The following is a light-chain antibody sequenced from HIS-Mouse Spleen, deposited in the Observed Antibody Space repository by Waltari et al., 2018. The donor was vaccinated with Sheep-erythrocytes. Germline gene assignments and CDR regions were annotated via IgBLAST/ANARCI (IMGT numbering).Light chain of an antibody. V-gene: IGKV1-33*01. CDR1: QDISNY. Sequence: DIQMTQSPSSLSASVGDRFTLTCQASQDISNYLNWYQQKPGKAPKLLIYDASNLETGVPSRFSGSGSGTDFTFTISSLQPEDIATYYCQQYDNLPYTFGQGTKLEIK. J-gene: IGKJ2*01. CDR2: DAS. CDR3: QQYDNLPYT.